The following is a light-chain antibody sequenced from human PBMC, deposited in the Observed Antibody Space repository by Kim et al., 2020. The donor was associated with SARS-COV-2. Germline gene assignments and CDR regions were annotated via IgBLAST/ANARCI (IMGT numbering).Light chain of an antibody. J-gene: IGLJ2*01. V-gene: IGLV2-8*01. CDR2: EVS. CDR1: SSDIGGYNY. CDR3: CSYAGSNIVV. Sequence: GQSVTISCTGTSSDIGGYNYVPWYQQHPGKAPKLMIYEVSERPSGVPDRFSGSKSGNTASLSVSGLQAEDEADYYFCSYAGSNIVVFGGGTQLTVL.